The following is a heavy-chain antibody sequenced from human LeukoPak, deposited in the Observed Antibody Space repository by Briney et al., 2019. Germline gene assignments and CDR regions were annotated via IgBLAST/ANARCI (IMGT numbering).Heavy chain of an antibody. CDR1: GGSISSYY. CDR2: IQNSVTSY. V-gene: IGHV4-59*01. J-gene: IGHJ5*02. CDR3: VRSPQLDP. Sequence: PSETLSLPCTVSGGSISSYYWSWVRQPPGKGLEWIGYIQNSVTSYTDNPSLQSRVTISVDTSKNQFSLKLTSVTAADTAVYYCVRSPQLDPWGQGTLVTVSS.